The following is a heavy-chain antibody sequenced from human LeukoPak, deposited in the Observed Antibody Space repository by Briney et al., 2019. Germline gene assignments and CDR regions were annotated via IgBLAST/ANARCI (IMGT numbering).Heavy chain of an antibody. V-gene: IGHV3-23*01. D-gene: IGHD2-2*01. CDR2: ISGSGGST. Sequence: GGSLRLSCAVSGFTFSSYTMSWVRQAPGKGLEWVSAISGSGGSTYYADSVKGRFTISRDNSKNTLYLQMNSLRAEDTAVYYCANSVVPAAAGDYGMDVWGQGTTVTVSS. CDR3: ANSVVPAAAGDYGMDV. J-gene: IGHJ6*02. CDR1: GFTFSSYT.